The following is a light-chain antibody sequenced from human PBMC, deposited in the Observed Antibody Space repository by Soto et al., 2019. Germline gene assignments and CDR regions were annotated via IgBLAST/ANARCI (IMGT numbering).Light chain of an antibody. V-gene: IGKV3-20*01. CDR2: AAA. CDR3: QHYGDSRT. J-gene: IGKJ1*01. CDR1: QSVSSSF. Sequence: ELVLTQSPATLSLSPGERATLSCRASQSVSSSFLAWYQQKPGQSPRLLIYAAASRATGIPDRFSGSGSRTYFTLSISRLEPEYFAVYYCQHYGDSRTFGQGTKVEIK.